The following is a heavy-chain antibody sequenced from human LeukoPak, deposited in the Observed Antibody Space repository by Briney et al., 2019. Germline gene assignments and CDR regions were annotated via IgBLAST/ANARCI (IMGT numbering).Heavy chain of an antibody. CDR3: ARANSRMQLWLDHEFDY. J-gene: IGHJ4*02. CDR2: INPNSGGT. V-gene: IGHV1-2*02. CDR1: GYTFTGYY. Sequence: ASVKVSCKASGYTFTGYYMHWVRQAPGQGLEWMGWINPNSGGTNYAQKFQGRVTMTRDTSISTAYMELSRLRSDDTAVYYCARANSRMQLWLDHEFDYWGQGTLVTVSS. D-gene: IGHD5-18*01.